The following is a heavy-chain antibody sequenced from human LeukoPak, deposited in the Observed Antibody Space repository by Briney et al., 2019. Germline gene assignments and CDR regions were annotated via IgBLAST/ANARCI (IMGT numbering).Heavy chain of an antibody. Sequence: ASVKVSCKASGYTFTGNYIHWVRQAPGQGLDWMGWINPRSGGTNYAQKFQGRVTTTRDTSISTAYLELSRLTSDDTAVYHCVRKEFLFGPWGQGTLVTVSS. V-gene: IGHV1-2*02. CDR1: GYTFTGNY. D-gene: IGHD3-10*01. CDR2: INPRSGGT. CDR3: VRKEFLFGP. J-gene: IGHJ5*02.